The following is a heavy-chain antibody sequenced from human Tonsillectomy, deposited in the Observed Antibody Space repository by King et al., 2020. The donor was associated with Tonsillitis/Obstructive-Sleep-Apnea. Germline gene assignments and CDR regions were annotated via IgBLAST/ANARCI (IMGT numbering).Heavy chain of an antibody. CDR2: IYYSGST. J-gene: IGHJ5*02. Sequence: QLQESGPGLVKPSQTLSLTCTVSGGSISSGGYYWSWIRQHPGKGLEWIGYIYYSGSTYYNPSLKSRVTISVDTSKNQFSLKLSSVTAADTAVYYCARTPVRWASVLFKEQTQNWFDPWGQGTLVTVSS. D-gene: IGHD3-10*01. V-gene: IGHV4-31*03. CDR1: GGSISSGGYY. CDR3: ARTPVRWASVLFKEQTQNWFDP.